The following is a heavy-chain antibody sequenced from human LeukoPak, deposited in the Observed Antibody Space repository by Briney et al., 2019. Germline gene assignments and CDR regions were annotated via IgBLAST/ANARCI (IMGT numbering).Heavy chain of an antibody. D-gene: IGHD3-10*01. J-gene: IGHJ4*02. Sequence: GGSLRLSCTASGFIFGDYWMSWVCQAPGRGLEWLATIKQDGSEKSYVDSVKGRFTISRDNTKKPLSLQTNSLRGDDTAVYYCARGGGDYWGQGTLVTVSS. CDR2: IKQDGSEK. CDR1: GFIFGDYW. V-gene: IGHV3-7*01. CDR3: ARGGGDY.